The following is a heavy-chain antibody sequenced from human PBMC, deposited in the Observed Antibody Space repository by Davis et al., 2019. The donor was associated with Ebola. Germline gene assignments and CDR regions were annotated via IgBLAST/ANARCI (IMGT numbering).Heavy chain of an antibody. Sequence: GESLKISCAASGFTFSSYGMHWVRQAPGQGLGLVAVIWYDGSNKYYADSVKGRFTISRDNSKNTLYLQMNSLRAEETAVYYCVRGESYAFDLWGRGTLVTVSS. CDR1: GFTFSSYG. J-gene: IGHJ2*01. CDR2: IWYDGSNK. CDR3: VRGESYAFDL. V-gene: IGHV3-33*01. D-gene: IGHD3-10*01.